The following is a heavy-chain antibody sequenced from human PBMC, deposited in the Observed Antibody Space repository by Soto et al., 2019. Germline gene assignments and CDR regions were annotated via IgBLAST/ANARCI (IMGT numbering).Heavy chain of an antibody. J-gene: IGHJ5*02. CDR3: ARSIVAAGNRWFDP. CDR2: IDWDDDK. Sequence: SGPALVNRTQTLTLTCTFSGFSLSTSGMRVSWIRQPPGKALEWLARIDWDDDKLYSTSLKTRLTISKDTSKNQVVLTMTNMDPVDTATYYCARSIVAAGNRWFDPWGQGTLVTVSS. D-gene: IGHD6-13*01. CDR1: GFSLSTSGMR. V-gene: IGHV2-70*04.